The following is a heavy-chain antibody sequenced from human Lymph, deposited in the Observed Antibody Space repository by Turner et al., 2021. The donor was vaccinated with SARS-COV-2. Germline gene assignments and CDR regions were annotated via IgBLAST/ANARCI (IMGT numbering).Heavy chain of an antibody. CDR3: ARVGPGGFDY. J-gene: IGHJ4*02. V-gene: IGHV1-46*01. CDR1: GYTFTSYS. Sequence: VQLVQSGAEVKKPGAPVKVSCKASGYTFTSYSMHWVRQAPGQGLEWMGIINPSGDSTSYAQKFQSRVTMTRDTSTSTVYMELSSLRSEDTAVYYCARVGPGGFDYWGQGTPVTVSS. CDR2: INPSGDST. D-gene: IGHD2-15*01.